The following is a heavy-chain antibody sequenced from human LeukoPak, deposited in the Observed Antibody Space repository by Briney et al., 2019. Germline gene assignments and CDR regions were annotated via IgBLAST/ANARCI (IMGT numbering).Heavy chain of an antibody. D-gene: IGHD3-10*01. Sequence: GGSLRLSCVASGFTLRNAWMSWVRQAPGKGLEWVGRKSKSDGGTTDYAAPVKGRFTISRDDSKDTLYLQMNSLKTEDTAVYYCTSDVELYYIDYWGQGALVTVSS. CDR3: TSDVELYYIDY. CDR2: KSKSDGGTT. CDR1: GFTLRNAW. V-gene: IGHV3-15*01. J-gene: IGHJ4*02.